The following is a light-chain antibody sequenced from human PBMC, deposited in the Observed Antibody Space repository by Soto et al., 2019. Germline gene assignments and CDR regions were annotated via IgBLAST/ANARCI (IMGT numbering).Light chain of an antibody. V-gene: IGKV3-11*01. Sequence: VLAQSQASLSFSPVARATLSCSASQSVSSYFAWYQKKPGQAPRLIIYDASNRATGIPARFSGIGSGTDFTLTISSLEPEDFAVYDGQQRSNWPRITVGQGTRLEIK. J-gene: IGKJ5*01. CDR1: QSVSSY. CDR2: DAS. CDR3: QQRSNWPRIT.